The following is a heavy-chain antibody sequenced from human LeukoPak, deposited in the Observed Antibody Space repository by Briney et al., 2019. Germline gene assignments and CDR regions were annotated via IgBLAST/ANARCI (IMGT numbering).Heavy chain of an antibody. CDR2: ISYDGSNK. CDR1: GXTFSSYG. J-gene: IGHJ4*02. CDR3: AKESTAYSSGWLALFDY. V-gene: IGHV3-30*18. D-gene: IGHD6-19*01. Sequence: PGRSLRLSCAASGXTFSSYGMHWVRQAPGKGLEWVAVISYDGSNKYYADSVKGRFTISRDNSKTTLYLQMNSLRAEDTAVYYCAKESTAYSSGWLALFDYWGQGTLVTVSS.